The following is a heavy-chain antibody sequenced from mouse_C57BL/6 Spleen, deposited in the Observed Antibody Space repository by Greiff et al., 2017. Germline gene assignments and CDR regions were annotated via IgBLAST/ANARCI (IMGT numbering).Heavy chain of an antibody. CDR3: ARDDSYGPCFAY. J-gene: IGHJ2*01. D-gene: IGHD2-12*01. V-gene: IGHV1-19*01. Sequence: EVQLQQSGPVLVKPGASVKMSCKASGYTFTDYYMNWVKQSHGQSLEWIGGINPYNGGTSYNQKFKGKATLTVDKSSSTAYMQLNSLTSEDSAVYYCARDDSYGPCFAYWGQGTPLTVST. CDR2: INPYNGGT. CDR1: GYTFTDYY.